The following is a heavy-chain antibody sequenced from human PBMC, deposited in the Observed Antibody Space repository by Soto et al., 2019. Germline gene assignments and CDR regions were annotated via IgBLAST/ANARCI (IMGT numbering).Heavy chain of an antibody. CDR1: GYTFTSYG. D-gene: IGHD3-3*01. V-gene: IGHV1-18*01. CDR2: ISAYNGNT. CDR3: ARDNRGITIFGVVITYYFDY. J-gene: IGHJ4*02. Sequence: QVQLVQSGAEVKKPGASVKVSCKASGYTFTSYGISWVRQAPGQGLEWMGWISAYNGNTNYAQKLQGRVTMTTDTSTSTAHMELRSLRSDDTAVYYCARDNRGITIFGVVITYYFDYWGQGTLVTVSS.